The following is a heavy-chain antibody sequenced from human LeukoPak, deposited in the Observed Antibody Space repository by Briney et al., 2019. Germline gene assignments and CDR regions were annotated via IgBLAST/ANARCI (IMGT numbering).Heavy chain of an antibody. CDR3: ARDHAIYGGNSGLVN. V-gene: IGHV4-4*07. CDR2: IYTSGST. D-gene: IGHD4-23*01. J-gene: IGHJ4*02. Sequence: SETLSLTCTVPGGSISSYYWSWLRQPAGKGLEWIGRIYTSGSTNFNPSLKSRVTMSVDTSKNQLSLKLSSVTAADTAVYYCARDHAIYGGNSGLVNWGQGTLVTVSS. CDR1: GGSISSYY.